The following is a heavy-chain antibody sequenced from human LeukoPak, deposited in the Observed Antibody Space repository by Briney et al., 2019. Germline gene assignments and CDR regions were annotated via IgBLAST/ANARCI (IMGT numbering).Heavy chain of an antibody. V-gene: IGHV3-30*03. Sequence: GGSLRLSCAASGFTFSSYGMHWVRQAPGKGLEWVAFISYNGNNKYYLDSVKGRFTISRDNSKNTLYLQMSSLRAEDTAVYYCARDGDFYDSSNYYFDYWGQGTLVTVSS. J-gene: IGHJ4*02. CDR2: ISYNGNNK. D-gene: IGHD3-22*01. CDR3: ARDGDFYDSSNYYFDY. CDR1: GFTFSSYG.